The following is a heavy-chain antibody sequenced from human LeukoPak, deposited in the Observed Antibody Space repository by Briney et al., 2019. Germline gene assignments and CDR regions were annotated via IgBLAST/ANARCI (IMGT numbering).Heavy chain of an antibody. J-gene: IGHJ4*02. CDR1: GGTFSSYA. CDR2: IIPIFGIT. D-gene: IGHD2-2*01. CDR3: ARWAPYCSSTSCPFYFDY. V-gene: IGHV1-69*04. Sequence: GSSVKVPCKASGGTFSSYAINWVRQAPGQGLEWMGRIIPIFGITNYAQKFQGRVTITADKSTGTAYMELSSLRSEDTAVYFCARWAPYCSSTSCPFYFDYWGQGTLVTVSS.